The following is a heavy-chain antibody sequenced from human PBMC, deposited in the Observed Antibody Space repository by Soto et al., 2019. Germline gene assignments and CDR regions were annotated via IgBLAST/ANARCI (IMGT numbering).Heavy chain of an antibody. Sequence: QVQLVQSGAEVKKPGASVKVSCKASGYTFTDYYMHWVRQAPGQGLEWMGWINPNSGGTNYAQKSKGRVIMTRDTSISTVHMELNRLRSDDTAVYYCARDSRYGSGSYDAFDIWGQGTMVTVSS. J-gene: IGHJ3*02. D-gene: IGHD3-10*01. CDR1: GYTFTDYY. V-gene: IGHV1-2*02. CDR2: INPNSGGT. CDR3: ARDSRYGSGSYDAFDI.